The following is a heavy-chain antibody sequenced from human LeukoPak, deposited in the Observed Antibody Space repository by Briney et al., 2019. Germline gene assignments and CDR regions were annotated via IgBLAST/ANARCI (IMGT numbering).Heavy chain of an antibody. V-gene: IGHV3-11*01. D-gene: IGHD3-10*01. CDR3: ASFVGSGSYYFDY. Sequence: MPGGSLRLSCAASGFTFSDYYMSWIRQAPGKGLEWVSYISSSGSTIYYADSVKGRFTISRDNAKNSLYLQMNSLRAEDTAVYYCASFVGSGSYYFDYWGQGTLVTVPS. CDR1: GFTFSDYY. J-gene: IGHJ4*02. CDR2: ISSSGSTI.